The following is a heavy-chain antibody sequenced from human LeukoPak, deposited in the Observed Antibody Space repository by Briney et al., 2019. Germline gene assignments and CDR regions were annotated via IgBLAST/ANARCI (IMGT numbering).Heavy chain of an antibody. J-gene: IGHJ4*02. CDR1: GGSISSSSYY. D-gene: IGHD2-2*01. CDR2: IYYSGST. V-gene: IGHV4-39*07. CDR3: ARAPDCSSTSCYARTYFDY. Sequence: PSETLSLTCTVSGGSISSSSYYWGWIRQPPGKGLEWIGSIYYSGSTYYNPSLKSRVTISVDTSKNQFSLKLSSVTAADTAVYYCARAPDCSSTSCYARTYFDYWGQGTLVTVSP.